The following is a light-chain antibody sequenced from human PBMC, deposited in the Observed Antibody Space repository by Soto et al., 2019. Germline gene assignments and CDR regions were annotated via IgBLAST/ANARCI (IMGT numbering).Light chain of an antibody. Sequence: EIVITQSPDTVYVSPGERATLSCRASQSVRSNLAWYQHKPGQAPRLLIYDGSTRALGIPARFSGSGSGTDFTLTISSLDPEDFAVYYCQSRSSWPPVLTVGGGTKGDIK. CDR1: QSVRSN. J-gene: IGKJ4*01. V-gene: IGKV3-11*01. CDR3: QSRSSWPPVLT. CDR2: DGS.